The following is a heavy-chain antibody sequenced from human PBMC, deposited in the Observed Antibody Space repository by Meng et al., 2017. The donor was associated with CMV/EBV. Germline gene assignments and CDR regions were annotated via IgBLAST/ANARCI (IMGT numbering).Heavy chain of an antibody. CDR2: ISSSSSYI. CDR1: GFTFSSYS. V-gene: IGHV3-21*01. CDR3: AREEYSHGLEYYYYGMDV. D-gene: IGHD5-18*01. J-gene: IGHJ6*02. Sequence: LSLTGAASGFTFSSYSMNWVRQAPGKGLEWVSSISSSSSYIYYADSVKGRFTISRDNAKNSLYLQMNSLRAEDTAVYYCAREEYSHGLEYYYYGMDVWGQGTTVTVSS.